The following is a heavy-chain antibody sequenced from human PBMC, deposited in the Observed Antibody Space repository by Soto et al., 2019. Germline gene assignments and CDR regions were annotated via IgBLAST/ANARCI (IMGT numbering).Heavy chain of an antibody. J-gene: IGHJ2*01. V-gene: IGHV3-30*18. D-gene: IGHD3-9*01. CDR1: GFTFSSYG. CDR3: AKQGLGYRSEAYFDWYFDL. CDR2: ISYDGSNK. Sequence: QVQLVESGGGVVQPGRSLRLSCAASGFTFSSYGMHWVRQAPGKGLEWVAVISYDGSNKYYADSVKGRFTISRDNSKNTLYLQMNSLRAEDTAVYYCAKQGLGYRSEAYFDWYFDLWGRGTLVTVSS.